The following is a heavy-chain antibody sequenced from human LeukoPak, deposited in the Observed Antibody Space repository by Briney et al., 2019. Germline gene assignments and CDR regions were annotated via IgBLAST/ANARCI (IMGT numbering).Heavy chain of an antibody. CDR1: RFTFSSYA. J-gene: IGHJ4*02. Sequence: PGRSLRLSCAASRFTFSSYAIHWVRQAPGKGLEWVALISYDGSNKYYADSVKGRFTISRDNSKNTLYLQMNSLRADDTAVYYCARDLFLSGLGGYYFDYCGQGTLVTVSS. D-gene: IGHD3-10*01. CDR2: ISYDGSNK. CDR3: ARDLFLSGLGGYYFDY. V-gene: IGHV3-30*04.